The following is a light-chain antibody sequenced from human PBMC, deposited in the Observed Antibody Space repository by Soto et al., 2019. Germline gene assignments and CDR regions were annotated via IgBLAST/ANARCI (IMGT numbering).Light chain of an antibody. CDR1: QSVSSNY. Sequence: EIVMTQSPATLSVSPGERATLSCRASQSVSSNYFAWYQQKPGQAPRLLIYGASSRATGIPDRFSGGGSGTDFTLTISSLQSEDFAVYYCQQYNNWPPWTFGQGTKVDNK. CDR2: GAS. J-gene: IGKJ1*01. V-gene: IGKV3D-15*01. CDR3: QQYNNWPPWT.